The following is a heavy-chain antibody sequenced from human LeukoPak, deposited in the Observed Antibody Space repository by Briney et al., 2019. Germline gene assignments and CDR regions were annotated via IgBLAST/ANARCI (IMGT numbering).Heavy chain of an antibody. D-gene: IGHD6-6*01. CDR3: ARVSAARLDY. V-gene: IGHV4-59*01. CDR2: IYYSGST. CDR1: GGSISSYY. J-gene: IGHJ4*02. Sequence: SETLSLTCTVSGGSISSYYWSWVRQPPGKGLEWIGYIYYSGSTNYNPSLKSRVTISVDTSKNQFSLKLSSVTAADTAVYYCARVSAARLDYWGQGTLVTVSS.